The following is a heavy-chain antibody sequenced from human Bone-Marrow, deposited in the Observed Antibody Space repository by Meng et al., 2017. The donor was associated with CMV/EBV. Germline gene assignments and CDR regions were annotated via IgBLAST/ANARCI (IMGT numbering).Heavy chain of an antibody. CDR3: ARDGSGYAINSEYFQH. V-gene: IGHV3-48*03. CDR2: ISSSGSTI. D-gene: IGHD5-12*01. Sequence: GGSLRLSCATSGVTLSNSGMHWVRQAPGKGLEWVSYISSSGSTIYYADSVKGRFTISRDNAKNSLYLQMNSLRAEDTAVYYCARDGSGYAINSEYFQHWGQGTLVTVSS. CDR1: GVTLSNSG. J-gene: IGHJ1*01.